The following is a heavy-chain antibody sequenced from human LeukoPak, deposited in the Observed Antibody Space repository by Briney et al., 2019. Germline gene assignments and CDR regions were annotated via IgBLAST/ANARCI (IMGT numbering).Heavy chain of an antibody. CDR3: ARGSMVRGVIRP. CDR2: INHSGST. J-gene: IGHJ5*02. Sequence: SETLSLTCAVYGGSFSGYYWSWIRQPPGKGLEWIGEINHSGSTNYNPSLKSRVTISVDTSKNQFSLKLSSVTAADTAVYYCARGSMVRGVIRPWGQGTLVTVSS. D-gene: IGHD3-10*01. V-gene: IGHV4-34*01. CDR1: GGSFSGYY.